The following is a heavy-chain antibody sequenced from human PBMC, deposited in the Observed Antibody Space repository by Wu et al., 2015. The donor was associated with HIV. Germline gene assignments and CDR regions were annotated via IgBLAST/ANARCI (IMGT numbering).Heavy chain of an antibody. CDR1: GGTFASQG. D-gene: IGHD3-16*02. CDR3: ARNLAISFWSEFYFDY. V-gene: IGHV1-69*13. Sequence: QVQLAQSGDEVRKPGSSVKVSCKASGGTFASQGVIWVRQAPGQGLEWVGTFIPIFTTTNYAQKFQGRVTITADDSTSTAYLELRSLRFDDTAVYYCARNLAISFWSEFYFDYWGQGTLVTVSP. J-gene: IGHJ4*02. CDR2: FIPIFTTT.